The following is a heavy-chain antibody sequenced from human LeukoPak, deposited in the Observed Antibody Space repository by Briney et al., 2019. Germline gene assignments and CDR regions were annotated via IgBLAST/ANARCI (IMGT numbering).Heavy chain of an antibody. J-gene: IGHJ4*02. CDR2: ISSSGSTI. CDR3: ARDPRHYGSGSYYRGFDY. Sequence: PGGSLRLSCAASGLTFSDYYMSWIRQAPGKGLEWVSYISSSGSTIYYADSVKGRFTISRDNAKNSLYLQMNSLRAEDTAVYYCARDPRHYGSGSYYRGFDYWGQGTLVTVSS. D-gene: IGHD3-10*01. V-gene: IGHV3-11*04. CDR1: GLTFSDYY.